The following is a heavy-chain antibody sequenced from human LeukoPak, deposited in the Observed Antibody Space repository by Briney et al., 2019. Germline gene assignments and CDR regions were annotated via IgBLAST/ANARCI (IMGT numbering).Heavy chain of an antibody. V-gene: IGHV3-43*02. CDR3: AKLAATNLNNFDY. CDR1: GFTFDDYA. Sequence: GGSLRLPCAASGFTFDDYAMHWVRHAPGKGLEWVSLISGDGGSTYYADSVKGRFTISRDNSKNSLYLQMNSLRTEDTALYYCAKLAATNLNNFDYWGQGTLVTVSS. D-gene: IGHD2-15*01. J-gene: IGHJ4*02. CDR2: ISGDGGST.